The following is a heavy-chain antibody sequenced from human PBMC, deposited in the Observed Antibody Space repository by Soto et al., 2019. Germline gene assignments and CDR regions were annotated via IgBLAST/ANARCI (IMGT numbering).Heavy chain of an antibody. D-gene: IGHD2-2*01. V-gene: IGHV1-69*13. CDR3: ARVTGYCSSTSCYRHRQYYFDY. CDR1: GGTFSSYA. J-gene: IGHJ4*02. CDR2: IIPIFGTA. Sequence: GASVKVSCKASGGTFSSYAISWVRQAPGQGLEWMGGIIPIFGTANYAQKFQGRVTITADESTSTAYMELSSLRSEDTAVYYCARVTGYCSSTSCYRHRQYYFDYWGQGTLVTVSS.